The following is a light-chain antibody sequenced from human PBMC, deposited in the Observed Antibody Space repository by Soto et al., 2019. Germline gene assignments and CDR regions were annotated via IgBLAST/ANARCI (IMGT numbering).Light chain of an antibody. Sequence: DIQMTQSPSSLSASVGDRVTITCRANQSINTLLNWYQQKPGKAPKLVIYGASRLQSGVPSTFSGGGSGTDFTLTISSLQPEDFATYFCQQTYLTPRTFGQGTKVDIK. CDR3: QQTYLTPRT. V-gene: IGKV1-39*01. CDR2: GAS. J-gene: IGKJ1*01. CDR1: QSINTL.